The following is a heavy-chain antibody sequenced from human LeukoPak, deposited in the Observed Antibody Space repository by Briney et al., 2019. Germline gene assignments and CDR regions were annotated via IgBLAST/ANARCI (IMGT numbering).Heavy chain of an antibody. CDR2: ISGSGGST. V-gene: IGHV3-23*01. D-gene: IGHD2-2*01. Sequence: GGSLRLSCAASGFTFSSLAMSWVRQAPGKGLEWVSAISGSGGSTYYADSVKGRFTISRDNSKNTLFLQMNSLRAEDTAVYYCAKDRSCTGSSCNVGSWGQGTMVTVSS. J-gene: IGHJ3*01. CDR1: GFTFSSLA. CDR3: AKDRSCTGSSCNVGS.